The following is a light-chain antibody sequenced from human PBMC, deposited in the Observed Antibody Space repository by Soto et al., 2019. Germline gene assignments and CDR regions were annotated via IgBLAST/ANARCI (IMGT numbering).Light chain of an antibody. Sequence: QSALTQPPSVSSAPGHKVTIACSGSSSNIGNNYVSWYQQPPGTAPKLLIYDNNKRPSGIPDRFSGSKSGASATLGITGLQTGDEADYYCGTWDSSLSVNYVFGTGTKVTAL. J-gene: IGLJ1*01. CDR1: SSNIGNNY. V-gene: IGLV1-51*01. CDR2: DNN. CDR3: GTWDSSLSVNYV.